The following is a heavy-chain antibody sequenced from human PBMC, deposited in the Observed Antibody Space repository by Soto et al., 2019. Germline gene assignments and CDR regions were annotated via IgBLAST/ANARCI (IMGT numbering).Heavy chain of an antibody. CDR2: MSFDGTYK. J-gene: IGHJ6*02. D-gene: IGHD2-8*01. Sequence: QVQLLESGGGVAQPGRSLRLSCAASGFSFSQHAMHWVRQAPGKGLEWVAVMSFDGTYKHYADSVRGRFTISRDNSKNTLFLQLDSLRPANTGAYYCARGLTNSKGGMDIWGQGTTVSVSS. CDR1: GFSFSQHA. CDR3: ARGLTNSKGGMDI. V-gene: IGHV3-30*04.